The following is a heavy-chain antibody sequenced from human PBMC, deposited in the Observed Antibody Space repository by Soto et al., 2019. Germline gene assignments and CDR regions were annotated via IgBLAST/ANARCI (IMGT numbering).Heavy chain of an antibody. CDR2: FDPEDGET. CDR3: AREGVAPYYYYGMDV. CDR1: GYTLTELS. D-gene: IGHD3-3*01. J-gene: IGHJ6*02. Sequence: GASVKVSCKVSGYTLTELSMHWVXQAPGKGLEWMGGFDPEDGETIYAQTFQGRVTMTTDTSTSTVHMEVRSLRSDDTAVYYCAREGVAPYYYYGMDVWGQGTPVTVSS. V-gene: IGHV1-24*01.